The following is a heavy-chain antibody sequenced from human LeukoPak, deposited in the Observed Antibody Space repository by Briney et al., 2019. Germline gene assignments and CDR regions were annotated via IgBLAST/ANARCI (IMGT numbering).Heavy chain of an antibody. D-gene: IGHD2-2*01. CDR2: ISGSGGST. V-gene: IGHV3-21*01. J-gene: IGHJ4*02. Sequence: PGGSLRLSCAASGFTFSRYGMHWVRQAPGKGLEWVSAISGSGGSTYYADSVKGRFTISRDNAKNSLYLQMNSLRAEDTAVYYCARGLSAALISYFDYWGQGTLVTVSS. CDR1: GFTFSRYG. CDR3: ARGLSAALISYFDY.